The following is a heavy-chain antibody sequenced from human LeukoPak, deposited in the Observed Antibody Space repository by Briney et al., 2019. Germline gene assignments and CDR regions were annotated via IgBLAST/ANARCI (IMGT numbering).Heavy chain of an antibody. CDR3: ARDPLPVMGYDFWGFDY. CDR1: GGTFSSYA. J-gene: IGHJ4*02. V-gene: IGHV1-69*13. D-gene: IGHD3-3*01. Sequence: ASVKVSCKASGGTFSSYAISWVRQAPGQGLEWMGGIIPIFGTINYAQKFQGRVTITADESTSTAYMELSSLRSEDTAVYCCARDPLPVMGYDFWGFDYWGQGTLVTVSS. CDR2: IIPIFGTI.